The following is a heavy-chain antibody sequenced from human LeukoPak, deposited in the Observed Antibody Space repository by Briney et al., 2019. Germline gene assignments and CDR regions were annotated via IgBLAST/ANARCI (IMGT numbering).Heavy chain of an antibody. D-gene: IGHD3-22*01. J-gene: IGHJ4*02. CDR1: GGSVSSGSYY. Sequence: PSETLSLTCTVSGGSVSSGSYYWSWIRQPAGKGLEWIGRIYTSGSTNYNPSLKSRVTISVDTSKNQFSLKLSSVTAADTAVYYCARDGDYYDSSGYYCWGQGTLVTVSS. V-gene: IGHV4-61*02. CDR2: IYTSGST. CDR3: ARDGDYYDSSGYYC.